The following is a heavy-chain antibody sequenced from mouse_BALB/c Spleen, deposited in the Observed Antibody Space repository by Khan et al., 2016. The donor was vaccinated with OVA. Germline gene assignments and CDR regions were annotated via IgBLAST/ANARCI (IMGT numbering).Heavy chain of an antibody. D-gene: IGHD4-1*01. V-gene: IGHV3-8*02. CDR2: ISYSGNT. CDR1: GDSVTNGY. CDR3: ARGTGYYFDY. Sequence: DVQLQESGPSLVKPSQTLSLTCSVTGDSVTNGYWNWIRKFPGNSLEFMGYISYSGNTYYNPSLKSRISITRDTFKNHYYLQFNSVTAEDTATFYCARGTGYYFDYWGQGTTLTVSS. J-gene: IGHJ2*01.